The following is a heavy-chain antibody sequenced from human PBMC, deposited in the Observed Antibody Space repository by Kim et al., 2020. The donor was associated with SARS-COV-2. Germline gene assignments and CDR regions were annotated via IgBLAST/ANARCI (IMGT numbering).Heavy chain of an antibody. Sequence: SETLSLTCAVYGGSFSGYYWNWIRQPPGKGLEWIGEINHSGSTNYNPSLKSRVTISVDTSKNQFYLKLSSVTAADTAVYYCAIRWLRGWFAPWGQGTLVT. CDR1: GGSFSGYY. D-gene: IGHD5-12*01. CDR3: AIRWLRGWFAP. J-gene: IGHJ5*02. CDR2: INHSGST. V-gene: IGHV4-34*01.